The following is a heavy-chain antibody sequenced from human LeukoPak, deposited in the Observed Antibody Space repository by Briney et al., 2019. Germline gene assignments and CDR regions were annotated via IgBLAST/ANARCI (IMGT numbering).Heavy chain of an antibody. CDR3: TSRTYTTNDY. D-gene: IGHD2-2*02. J-gene: IGHJ4*02. CDR1: GFTFSNAW. CDR2: IKTKTEGETT. V-gene: IGHV3-15*01. Sequence: GGSLRLSCAASGFTFSNAWMNWVRQAPGKGLEWLGRIKTKTEGETTQYAAPMRGRLTISRDDSKNTLYLQMNSLNTADIAVYYCTSRTYTTNDYWGLGTLVTVSS.